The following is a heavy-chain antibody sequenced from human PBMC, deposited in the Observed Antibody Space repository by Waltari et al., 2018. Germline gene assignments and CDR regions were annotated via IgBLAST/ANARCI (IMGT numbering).Heavy chain of an antibody. J-gene: IGHJ6*02. V-gene: IGHV3-23*01. CDR1: GFTFSRYC. CDR3: AKVGVCYNCGLDV. CDR2: ITSAGST. D-gene: IGHD2-8*01. Sequence: EVQLLESGGGFVQPGDSLRLSCAASGFTFSRYCMNWVRQAPGKGLEWVSGITSAGSTYYADSVKGRFTISRDNSKNTLYLQMNSLRAEETAVYYCAKVGVCYNCGLDVWGQGTTVTVSS.